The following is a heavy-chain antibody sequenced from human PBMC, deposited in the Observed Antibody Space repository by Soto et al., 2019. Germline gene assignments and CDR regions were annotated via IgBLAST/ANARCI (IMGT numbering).Heavy chain of an antibody. CDR2: VSGSGSSP. CDR3: VKGKESGYRGAFDS. J-gene: IGHJ4*02. CDR1: GFNFGSYA. Sequence: EEQLLESGGGLVQPGGSLRLSCAATGFNFGSYAMGWVRQAPGKGLAWVSGVSGSGSSPYYADSVKGRLTISKDKSKNTLYLDLNNLRSEDKAVYFCVKGKESGYRGAFDSWGKGTMVPVSS. V-gene: IGHV3-23*01. D-gene: IGHD5-18*01.